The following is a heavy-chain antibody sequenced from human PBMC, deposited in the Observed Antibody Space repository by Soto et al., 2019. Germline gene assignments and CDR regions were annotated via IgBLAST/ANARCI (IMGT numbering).Heavy chain of an antibody. CDR3: ARGTPSPLIVRSSRGPWFDP. CDR2: MYYGGRT. D-gene: IGHD2-15*01. V-gene: IGHV4-61*08. Sequence: SETLSLTCTVSGAALSSGGYFYTWIRQPPGKGLEWIGYMYYGGRTNYNPSLKSRVTISVDTSKMQVSLKLSSVTAADTAVYFCARGTPSPLIVRSSRGPWFDPWGQGTLVTVSS. CDR1: GAALSSGGYF. J-gene: IGHJ5*02.